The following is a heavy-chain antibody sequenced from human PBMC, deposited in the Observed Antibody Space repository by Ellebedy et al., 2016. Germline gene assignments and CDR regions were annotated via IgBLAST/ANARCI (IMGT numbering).Heavy chain of an antibody. Sequence: SETLSLTCTVSGGSISSSSYYWGWIRQPPGKGLEWIGSIYYSGSTYYNPSLKSRVTISVDTSKNQFSLKLSSVTAADTAVYYCARQSGYCSGGSCYSGGMDVWGQGTTVTVSS. J-gene: IGHJ6*02. CDR1: GGSISSSSYY. CDR3: ARQSGYCSGGSCYSGGMDV. CDR2: IYYSGST. D-gene: IGHD2-15*01. V-gene: IGHV4-39*01.